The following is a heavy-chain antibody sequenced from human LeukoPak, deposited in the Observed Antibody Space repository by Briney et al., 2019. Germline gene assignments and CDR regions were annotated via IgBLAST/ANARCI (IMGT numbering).Heavy chain of an antibody. V-gene: IGHV1-24*01. J-gene: IGHJ1*01. CDR3: ATDIPRYRYGSYPPTTG. CDR1: GYTLTELS. CDR2: FDPEDGET. D-gene: IGHD3-16*02. Sequence: ASVKVSCKVSGYTLTELSMHWVRQAPGKGLEWMGGFDPEDGETIYAQKFQGRVTMTEDTSTDTAYMELSSLRSEDTAVYYCATDIPRYRYGSYPPTTGWGQGTLVTVSS.